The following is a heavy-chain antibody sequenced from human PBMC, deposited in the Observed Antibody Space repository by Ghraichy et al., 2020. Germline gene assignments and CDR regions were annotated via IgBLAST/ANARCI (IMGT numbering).Heavy chain of an antibody. D-gene: IGHD3-22*01. CDR1: GFTFSSYA. J-gene: IGHJ3*02. CDR3: AKDRFGRFYDSSGRYDAFDM. V-gene: IGHV3-23*01. CDR2: ISGSGGST. Sequence: GGSLRLSCAASGFTFSSYAMNWVRQTPGKGLEWVSAISGSGGSTYYADSVKGRFTISRDHSKNTLHLQMNSLRAEDTAVYYCAKDRFGRFYDSSGRYDAFDMWGQGTMVTVSS.